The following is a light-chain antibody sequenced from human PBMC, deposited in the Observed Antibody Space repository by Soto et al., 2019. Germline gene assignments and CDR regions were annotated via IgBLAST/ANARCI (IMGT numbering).Light chain of an antibody. Sequence: QSALTQPPSASGSPGQSVTISCTGTSSDVGAYNYLSWYQQHPGKAPKLMIYEVSKRPSGVPDRFSGSKSGNTASLTVSGLQAEDEADYYCSSYAGSNNYVFGTGTKGPS. CDR3: SSYAGSNNYV. J-gene: IGLJ1*01. CDR1: SSDVGAYNY. CDR2: EVS. V-gene: IGLV2-8*01.